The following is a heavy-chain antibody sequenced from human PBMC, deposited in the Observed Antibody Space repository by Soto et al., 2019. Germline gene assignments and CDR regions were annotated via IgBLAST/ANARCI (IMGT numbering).Heavy chain of an antibody. CDR3: AGSSGVSAPYWFGA. D-gene: IGHD3-10*01. CDR2: IYYSGST. J-gene: IGHJ5*02. V-gene: IGHV4-4*02. CDR1: GGSISSINW. Sequence: KPSETLSLACGVSGGSISSINWWSWVRQTPGKGPEWIGEIYYSGSTNYNPSLTSRVTMSIDKSKNQFFLNLTSVTAADTALYYCAGSSGVSAPYWFGAWGQGTLVTVS.